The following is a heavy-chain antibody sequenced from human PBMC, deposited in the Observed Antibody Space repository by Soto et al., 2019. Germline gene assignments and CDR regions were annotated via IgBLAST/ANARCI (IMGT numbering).Heavy chain of an antibody. Sequence: PGGSLRLSCAASGFTFSSYWMSWVRQSPGKGLEWGANIKQDGSEKYYVDSVKGRFTISRDNAKNSLYLQMNSLRADDTAVYSSPRPITILTLVIRYFDIVCPGTLLNASS. CDR2: IKQDGSEK. V-gene: IGHV3-7*03. D-gene: IGHD3-3*01. CDR1: GFTFSSYW. J-gene: IGHJ2*01. CDR3: PRPITILTLVIRYFDI.